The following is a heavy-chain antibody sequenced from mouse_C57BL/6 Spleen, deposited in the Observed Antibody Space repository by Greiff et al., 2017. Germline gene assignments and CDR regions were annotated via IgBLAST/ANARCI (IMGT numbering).Heavy chain of an antibody. D-gene: IGHD1-1*01. CDR2: IWRGGST. V-gene: IGHV2-5*01. J-gene: IGHJ1*03. CDR1: GFSLTSYG. CDR3: AKNWHYGSTYWYFDV. Sequence: VKLVESGPGLVQPSQSLSITCTVSGFSLTSYGVHWVRQSPGKGLEWLGVIWRGGSTDYNAAFMSRLSITKDNSKSQVFFKMNSLQADDTAIYYCAKNWHYGSTYWYFDVWGTGTTVTVSS.